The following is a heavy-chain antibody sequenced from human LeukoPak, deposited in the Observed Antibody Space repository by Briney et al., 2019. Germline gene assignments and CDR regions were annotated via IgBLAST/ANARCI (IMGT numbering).Heavy chain of an antibody. CDR1: GFTFSSYS. D-gene: IGHD1-26*01. V-gene: IGHV3-48*02. Sequence: GGSLRLSCAASGFTFSSYSMNWVRQAPGKGLEWVSHITASDTAMFYADSVKSRFTISRDNAKNSLYLQMNSLRDEDTAVYYCANSGSYRFDYWGQGTLVTVSS. CDR3: ANSGSYRFDY. J-gene: IGHJ4*02. CDR2: ITASDTAM.